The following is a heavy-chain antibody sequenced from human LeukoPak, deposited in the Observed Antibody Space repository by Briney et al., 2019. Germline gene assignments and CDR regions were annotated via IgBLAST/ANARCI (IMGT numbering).Heavy chain of an antibody. CDR2: TLYRSKWHN. CDR3: ARDMLGYGDSFDY. CDR1: GDSVSSNSAA. Sequence: SQTLSLTSAISGDSVSSNSAAWHWTRQSPSRGLEWMGRTLYRSKWHNDYAVSVKSRITINPDTSKNQFSLQLNSVTPEDTAVYYCARDMLGYGDSFDYWGQGTLVTVSS. D-gene: IGHD4-17*01. V-gene: IGHV6-1*01. J-gene: IGHJ4*02.